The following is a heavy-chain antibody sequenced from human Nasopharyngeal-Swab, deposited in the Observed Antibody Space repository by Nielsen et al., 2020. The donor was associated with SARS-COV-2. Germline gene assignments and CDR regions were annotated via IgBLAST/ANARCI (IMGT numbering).Heavy chain of an antibody. CDR3: AKETDSSFDY. CDR1: GFTFNSYG. CDR2: ISYDGSNK. Sequence: GESLKISCAASGFTFNSYGMHWVRQAPGKGLEWVAVISYDGSNKYYADSVKGRFTISRDNSKNTLYLQMNSLRAEDTAVYYCAKETDSSFDYWGQGTLVTVSS. D-gene: IGHD3-22*01. J-gene: IGHJ4*02. V-gene: IGHV3-30*18.